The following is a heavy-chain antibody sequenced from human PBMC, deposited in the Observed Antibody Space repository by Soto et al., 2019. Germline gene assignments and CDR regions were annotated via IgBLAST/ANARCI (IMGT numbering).Heavy chain of an antibody. V-gene: IGHV3-11*01. CDR1: GFTFSDYY. Sequence: PGGSLRLSCAASGFTFSDYYMSWIRQAPGKGLEWVSYISRSGSTIYYADSVKGRFTISRDNAKNSLYLQMNSLRAEDTAVYYCARAGDIVATITEFDYWCQGTLVTVSS. D-gene: IGHD5-12*01. CDR3: ARAGDIVATITEFDY. J-gene: IGHJ4*02. CDR2: ISRSGSTI.